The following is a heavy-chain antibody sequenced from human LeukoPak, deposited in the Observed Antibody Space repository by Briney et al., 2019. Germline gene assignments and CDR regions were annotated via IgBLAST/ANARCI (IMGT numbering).Heavy chain of an antibody. D-gene: IGHD3-22*01. CDR2: ISYDGSNK. J-gene: IGHJ4*02. V-gene: IGHV3-30*18. CDR1: GFSFSNYG. CDR3: AKAAVDSSGYYYIDY. Sequence: GGSLRLSCVASGFSFSNYGMHWVRQAPGKGLEWVAVISYDGSNKYYADSVKGRFTISRDNSKNMLYLQMNSLRAEDTAVYYCAKAAVDSSGYYYIDYWGQGTLVTVSS.